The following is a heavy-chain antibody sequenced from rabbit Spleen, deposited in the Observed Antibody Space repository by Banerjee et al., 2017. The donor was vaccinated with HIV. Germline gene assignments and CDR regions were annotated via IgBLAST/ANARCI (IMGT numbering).Heavy chain of an antibody. J-gene: IGHJ3*01. CDR2: IYNGDDST. D-gene: IGHD1-1*01. Sequence: EESGGGLVKPEGSLTLTCKGSGFSFSDRDVMCWVRQAPGKGPEWIACIYNGDDSTYYATWVTGRFTISSHKAQNTLYLQLNSLTAADTATYFCVRGASSSGYYSLWGQGTLVTVS. CDR1: GFSFSDRDV. CDR3: VRGASSSGYYSL. V-gene: IGHV1S47*01.